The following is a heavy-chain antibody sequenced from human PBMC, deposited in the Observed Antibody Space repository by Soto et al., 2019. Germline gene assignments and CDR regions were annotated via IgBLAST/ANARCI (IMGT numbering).Heavy chain of an antibody. V-gene: IGHV5-51*01. J-gene: IGHJ5*02. D-gene: IGHD6-19*01. CDR1: GYSFTNYW. CDR3: ASLGSSGWQPRSYDP. CDR2: TYPGDSDT. Sequence: PGESLKISCTGSGYSFTNYWLDWVRQVPGKGLEWMGTTYPGDSDTTYSPSFQGQVTISADRYTNSAYLQWTSLRASDSAMYYCASLGSSGWQPRSYDPRGQGTLVTLFS.